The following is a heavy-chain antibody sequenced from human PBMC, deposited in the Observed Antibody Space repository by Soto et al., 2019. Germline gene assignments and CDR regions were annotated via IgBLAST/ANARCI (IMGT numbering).Heavy chain of an antibody. V-gene: IGHV3-74*01. CDR3: ARVPYSSGWDFDY. D-gene: IGHD6-19*01. J-gene: IGHJ4*02. Sequence: GSLRLSCAASGFTFSSYWMHWVRQAPGKGLVWVSRINSDGSSTSYADSVKGRFTISRDNAKDTLYLQMNSLRAEDTAVYYCARVPYSSGWDFDYWGQGTLVTVSS. CDR2: INSDGSST. CDR1: GFTFSSYW.